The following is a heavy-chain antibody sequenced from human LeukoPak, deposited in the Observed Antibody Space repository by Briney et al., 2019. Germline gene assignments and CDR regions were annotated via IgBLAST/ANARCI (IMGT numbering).Heavy chain of an antibody. CDR2: IYTSGST. V-gene: IGHV4-4*07. J-gene: IGHJ6*03. Sequence: PSETLSLTCTVSGGSISSYYWSWIRQPAGKGLEWIGRIYTSGSTNYNPSLKSRVTMSVDTSKKQFSLKLSSVTAADTAVYYCARAPFSAPGYYYYMDVWGKGTTVTVSS. CDR1: GGSISSYY. D-gene: IGHD3-3*01. CDR3: ARAPFSAPGYYYYMDV.